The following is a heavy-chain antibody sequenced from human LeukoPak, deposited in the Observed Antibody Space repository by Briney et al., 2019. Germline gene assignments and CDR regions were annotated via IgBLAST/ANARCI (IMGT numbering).Heavy chain of an antibody. CDR3: ASNYYDFWSGYYTLKYNWFDP. CDR2: IYYSGST. J-gene: IGHJ5*02. V-gene: IGHV4-39*01. D-gene: IGHD3-3*01. Sequence: SETLSLTCTVSGGSISSSSYYWGWIRQPPGKGLEWIGSIYYSGSTYYNPSLKSRVTISVDTSKNQFSLKLSSVTAADTAVYYCASNYYDFWSGYYTLKYNWFDPWGQGTLVTVSS. CDR1: GGSISSSSYY.